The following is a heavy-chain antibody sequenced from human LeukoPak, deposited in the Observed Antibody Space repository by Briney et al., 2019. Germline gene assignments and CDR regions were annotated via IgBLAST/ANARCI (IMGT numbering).Heavy chain of an antibody. J-gene: IGHJ4*02. V-gene: IGHV3-48*04. D-gene: IGHD3-16*02. CDR2: SSNRCNNE. CDR3: ASLHVGELSLSSQGY. CDR1: GFIFHRHS. Sequence: SERLPCAACGFIFHRHSILRGLEPAAKGLESRSYSSNRCNNEYYADSVKHRFTISRDNAKHSLYLQVNSLRGGHRAVYYCASLHVGELSLSSQGYWGPGTQVTVSS.